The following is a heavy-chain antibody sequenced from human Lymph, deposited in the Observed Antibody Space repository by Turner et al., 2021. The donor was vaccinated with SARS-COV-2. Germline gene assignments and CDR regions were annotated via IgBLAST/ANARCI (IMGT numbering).Heavy chain of an antibody. J-gene: IGHJ5*02. CDR2: IYYRGST. V-gene: IGHV4-59*01. Sequence: QVQLQESGPRLVQPLETLSLTCTVSGGSMNSNYWSWIRPPPGKRLEWIGDIYYRGSTNYNPALKSRVTISVDTSKNQFSLKLTAVTAADTAIYYCARETVNNWVDPWGQGILVTVSS. CDR3: ARETVNNWVDP. CDR1: GGSMNSNY. D-gene: IGHD2-21*02.